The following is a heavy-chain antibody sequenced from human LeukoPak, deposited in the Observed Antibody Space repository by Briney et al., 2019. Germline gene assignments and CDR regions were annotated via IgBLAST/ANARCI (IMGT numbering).Heavy chain of an antibody. CDR1: GFSLHTNGMC. V-gene: IGHV2-70*16. Sequence: SGPVLVKPTQTLTLTCTFSGFSLHTNGMCVSWIRQTPGKALEWLARIDWDDDKFYRTSLKTRLTIAKDTAKNQVVLTMTNMDPVDTGTYYCARIQAMRVEAATPYYYYYLDVWGKGTTVTVSS. CDR3: ARIQAMRVEAATPYYYYYLDV. CDR2: IDWDDDK. D-gene: IGHD2-15*01. J-gene: IGHJ6*03.